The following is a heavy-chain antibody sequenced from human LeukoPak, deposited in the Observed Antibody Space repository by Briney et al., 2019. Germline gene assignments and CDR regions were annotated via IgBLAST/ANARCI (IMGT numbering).Heavy chain of an antibody. CDR1: GFTFNRYA. J-gene: IGHJ3*02. V-gene: IGHV3-30-3*01. CDR2: MSFDGTHI. CDR3: AREDLGPPSDAFDI. Sequence: GGSLRLSCAASGFTFNRYAIHWVRQAPGKGLEWVAVMSFDGTHIYYADSVKCRFTISRDNSKNTLYLQMNSLRAEDTAVYYCAREDLGPPSDAFDIWGQGTMVTVSS. D-gene: IGHD1-14*01.